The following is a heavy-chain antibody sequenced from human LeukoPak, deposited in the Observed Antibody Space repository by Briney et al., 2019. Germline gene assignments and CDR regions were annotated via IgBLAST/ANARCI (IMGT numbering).Heavy chain of an antibody. D-gene: IGHD2-15*01. CDR2: IYPADSDI. Sequence: GESLKISCRGSGYSINNYWIGWVRQMPGKGLEWMGIIYPADSDIRYSPSFQGQVTISADKSISTAYLQWSSLKASDTAMYYCARQEYCSGGSCYTWFDPWGQGTLVIVSS. V-gene: IGHV5-51*01. CDR1: GYSINNYW. J-gene: IGHJ5*02. CDR3: ARQEYCSGGSCYTWFDP.